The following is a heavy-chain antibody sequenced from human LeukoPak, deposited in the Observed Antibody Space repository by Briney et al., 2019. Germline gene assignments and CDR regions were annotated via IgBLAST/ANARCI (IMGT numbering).Heavy chain of an antibody. J-gene: IGHJ2*01. D-gene: IGHD3-22*01. CDR1: GGSISSYY. Sequence: SETLSLTCTVSGGSISSYYWSWIRLPPGKGLECIGYIYYSGSTNYNPSLKSRVTISVDTSKNQFSLKLSSVTAADTAVYYCARAQSGHYYDSSGYYPREYWYFDLWGRGTLVTVSS. CDR3: ARAQSGHYYDSSGYYPREYWYFDL. V-gene: IGHV4-59*01. CDR2: IYYSGST.